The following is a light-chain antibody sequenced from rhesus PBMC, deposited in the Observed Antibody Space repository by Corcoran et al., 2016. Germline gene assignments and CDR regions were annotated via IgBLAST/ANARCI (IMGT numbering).Light chain of an antibody. V-gene: IGKV1-37*01. CDR1: QGISSY. CDR2: YAS. J-gene: IGKJ4*01. CDR3: QQYNSAPPT. Sequence: DIQMTQSPSSLSASVGDTVTITCRASQGISSYLAWYQQKPGKAPKPLIYYASNLESGAPSKFSGSGSGTEFTLTISSLPPEDFATYYCQQYNSAPPTFGGGTKVEIK.